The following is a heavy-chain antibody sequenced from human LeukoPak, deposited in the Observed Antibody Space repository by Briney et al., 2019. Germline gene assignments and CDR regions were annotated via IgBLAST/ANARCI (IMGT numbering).Heavy chain of an antibody. V-gene: IGHV4-4*07. D-gene: IGHD6-19*01. Sequence: SETLSLTCTVSGGSISSYYWSWIRPSAGKGLEWIGRIYISGSTNYNPSLKSRVTMSVDTSKNQFSLKLSSVTAADTAVYYCAKGIAVAGSPFYDAFDIWGQGTMVTVSS. CDR2: IYISGST. CDR1: GGSISSYY. J-gene: IGHJ3*02. CDR3: AKGIAVAGSPFYDAFDI.